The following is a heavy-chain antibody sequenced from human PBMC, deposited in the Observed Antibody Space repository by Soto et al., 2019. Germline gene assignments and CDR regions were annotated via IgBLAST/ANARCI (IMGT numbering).Heavy chain of an antibody. D-gene: IGHD6-13*01. CDR3: ATRDSGRLY. J-gene: IGHJ4*02. CDR2: SHQSGNT. CDR1: GVSISSHDW. V-gene: IGHV4-4*02. Sequence: QVQLQESGPGLVKPSGTLSLTCAVSGVSISSHDWWTWVRQPPGKGLEWIGESHQSGNTNYNSSRESRVTISWDKSKTQWSLQLSSVTVADTAVYYCATRDSGRLYWGQGTLVTVSS.